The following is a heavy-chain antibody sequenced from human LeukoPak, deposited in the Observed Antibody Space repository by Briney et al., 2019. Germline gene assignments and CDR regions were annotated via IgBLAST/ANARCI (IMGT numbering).Heavy chain of an antibody. CDR3: ARGLGRGAVAGTSGQGY. CDR1: GYTFTSYG. J-gene: IGHJ4*02. D-gene: IGHD6-19*01. CDR2: ISAYNGNT. Sequence: ASVKVSCKASGYTFTSYGISWVRQAPGQGLEWMGWISAYNGNTNYAQKLQGRVTMTTDTSTSTAYMELSSLRSEDTAVYYCARGLGRGAVAGTSGQGYWGQGTLVTVSS. V-gene: IGHV1-18*01.